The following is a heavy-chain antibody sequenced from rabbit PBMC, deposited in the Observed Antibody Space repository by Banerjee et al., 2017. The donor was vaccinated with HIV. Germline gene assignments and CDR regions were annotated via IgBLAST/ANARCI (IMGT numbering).Heavy chain of an antibody. D-gene: IGHD1-1*01. CDR2: IYAGSRDTT. Sequence: QSVEESGGDLVKPGAARTLTCTASGFSFRSSYYMCWVRQAAGKGLEWIACIYAGSRDTTYYASWAKGRFTISKTSSPTVTLQMTSLTAADTAPYFCARGYASSGGYYPWGPGTLVTVS. J-gene: IGHJ2*01. CDR3: ARGYASSGGYYP. V-gene: IGHV1S40*01. CDR1: GFSFRSSYY.